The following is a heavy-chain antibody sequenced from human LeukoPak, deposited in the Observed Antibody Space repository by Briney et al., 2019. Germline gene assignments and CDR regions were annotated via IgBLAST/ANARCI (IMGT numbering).Heavy chain of an antibody. CDR1: GGSISSYC. D-gene: IGHD2-15*01. CDR2: IYYSGST. CDR3: AREAVVAATNWFDP. Sequence: PSETLSLTCTVSGGSISSYCWSWIRQPPGKGLEWIGYIYYSGSTNYNPSLKSRVTISVDTSKNQYSLKLSSVTAADTAVYYCAREAVVAATNWFDPWGQGTLVTVSS. J-gene: IGHJ5*02. V-gene: IGHV4-59*01.